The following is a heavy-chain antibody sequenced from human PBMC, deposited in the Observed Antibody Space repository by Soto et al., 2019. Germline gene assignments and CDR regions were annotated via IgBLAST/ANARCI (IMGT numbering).Heavy chain of an antibody. Sequence: SVKVSCKASGFTFTSSAVQWVRQARGQRLEWIGWIVVGSGNTNYAQKFQERVTITRDMSTSTAYMELSSLRSEDTAVYYCAAGLGYCTNGVCYRGGYYYGMDVWGQGTTVTVSS. CDR3: AAGLGYCTNGVCYRGGYYYGMDV. CDR1: GFTFTSSA. D-gene: IGHD2-8*01. CDR2: IVVGSGNT. J-gene: IGHJ6*02. V-gene: IGHV1-58*01.